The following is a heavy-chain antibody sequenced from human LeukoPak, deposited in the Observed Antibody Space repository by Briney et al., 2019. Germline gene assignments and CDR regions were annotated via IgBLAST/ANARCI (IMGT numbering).Heavy chain of an antibody. CDR1: GGTFSSYA. V-gene: IGHV1-69*05. CDR3: ARQLEAAAGR. CDR2: IIPIFGTA. J-gene: IGHJ4*02. Sequence: ASVKVSCKASGGTFSSYAISWVRQAPGQGLEWMGGIIPIFGTANYAQKFQGRVTITTDESTSTAYMELSSLRSEDTAVYYCARQLEAAAGRWGQGTLVTVSS. D-gene: IGHD6-13*01.